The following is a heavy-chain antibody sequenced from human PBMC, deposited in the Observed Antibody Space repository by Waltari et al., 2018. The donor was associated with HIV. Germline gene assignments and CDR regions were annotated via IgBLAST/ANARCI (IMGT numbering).Heavy chain of an antibody. J-gene: IGHJ3*02. V-gene: IGHV3-33*01. CDR3: AREKARGSGGHDAVEI. D-gene: IGHD6-19*01. CDR2: IWNDGTNK. CDR1: GFTFAFYG. Sequence: QVQLVESGGGVVQPGRSLRLSCAASGFTFAFYGMHWVRQAPGKGLEWVAVIWNDGTNKYYADFVKGRFIIARDNSQNTLFLQLNSLRIEDTALYYCAREKARGSGGHDAVEIWGQGTMVSVSS.